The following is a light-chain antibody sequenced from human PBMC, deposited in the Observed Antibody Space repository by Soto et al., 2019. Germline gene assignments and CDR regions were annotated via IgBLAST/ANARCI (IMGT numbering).Light chain of an antibody. CDR1: SSDVGGYNY. J-gene: IGLJ2*01. CDR3: SSYTSSSTRV. Sequence: QSALTQPASVSGSPGQSITISCTGTSSDVGGYNYVSWYQQHPGKAPKLMIYDVSNRPSGVSNRFSGSKSGNTASLTISVLQAEYEADYYCSSYTSSSTRVFGGGTQLTVL. V-gene: IGLV2-14*01. CDR2: DVS.